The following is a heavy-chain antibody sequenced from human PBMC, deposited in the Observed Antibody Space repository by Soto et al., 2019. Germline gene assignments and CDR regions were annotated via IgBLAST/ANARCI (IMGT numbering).Heavy chain of an antibody. CDR1: GGSFSGYY. V-gene: IGHV4-34*01. J-gene: IGHJ4*02. CDR3: ARTPYDFSSGPAPMYYFDY. CDR2: INHSGST. Sequence: PSETLSLTCAVYGGSFSGYYWSWIRQPPGKGLEWIGEINHSGSTNYNPSLKSRLTISVDTSKNQFSLKLSYVTAADTAVYYCARTPYDFSSGPAPMYYFDYWGQGTLVTVSS. D-gene: IGHD3-3*01.